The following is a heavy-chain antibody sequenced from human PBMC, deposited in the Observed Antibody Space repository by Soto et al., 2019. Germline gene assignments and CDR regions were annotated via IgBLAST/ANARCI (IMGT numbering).Heavy chain of an antibody. D-gene: IGHD5-18*01. CDR1: GGTFSSYA. V-gene: IGHV1-69*13. J-gene: IGHJ5*02. CDR2: IIPIFGTA. CDR3: ARSENTAMVPYWFDP. Sequence: SVKVSCKASGGTFSSYAISWVRQAPGQGLEWMGWIIPIFGTANYAQKFQGRVTITADESTSTAYMELSSLRSEDTAVYCCARSENTAMVPYWFDPWGQGTLVTVFS.